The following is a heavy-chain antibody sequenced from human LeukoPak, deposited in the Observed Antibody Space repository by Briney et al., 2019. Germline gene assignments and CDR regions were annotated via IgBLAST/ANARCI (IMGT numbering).Heavy chain of an antibody. CDR2: INAGNGNT. CDR1: GYTFTSYA. D-gene: IGHD1-26*01. V-gene: IGHV1-3*01. CDR3: ARDSRSYGHHDY. Sequence: ASVKVSCKASGYTFTSYAMHWVRQAPGQRLEWMGWINAGNGNTKYSQKFQGRVTITRDTSAGTAYMELSSLRSEDTAVYYCARDSRSYGHHDYWGQGTLVTVSS. J-gene: IGHJ4*02.